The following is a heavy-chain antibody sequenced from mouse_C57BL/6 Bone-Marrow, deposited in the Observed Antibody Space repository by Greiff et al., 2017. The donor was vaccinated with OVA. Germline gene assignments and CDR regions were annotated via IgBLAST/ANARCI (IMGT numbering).Heavy chain of an antibody. J-gene: IGHJ4*01. Sequence: DVKLQESGGGLVQPGGSLSLSCAASGFTFTDYYMSWVRQPPGKALAWLGFIRNKANGYTTEYSASVKGRFTISRDNSQSILYLQMNALRAEDSATYYCARYRGWLLRYAMDYWGQGTSVTVSS. CDR2: IRNKANGYTT. V-gene: IGHV7-3*01. D-gene: IGHD2-3*01. CDR3: ARYRGWLLRYAMDY. CDR1: GFTFTDYY.